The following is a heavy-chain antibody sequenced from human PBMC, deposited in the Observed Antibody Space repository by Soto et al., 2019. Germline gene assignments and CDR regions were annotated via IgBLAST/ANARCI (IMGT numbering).Heavy chain of an antibody. CDR3: AKDLTRYSSRERYYFDY. V-gene: IGHV3-23*01. Sequence: QAGGSLRLSCAASGFTFSYYALHWVRRAPGKGLEWVSAISGSGGSTYYADSVKGRFTISRDNSKNTLYLQMNSLRAEDTAVYYCAKDLTRYSSRERYYFDYWGQGTLVTVSS. D-gene: IGHD6-13*01. J-gene: IGHJ4*02. CDR2: ISGSGGST. CDR1: GFTFSYYA.